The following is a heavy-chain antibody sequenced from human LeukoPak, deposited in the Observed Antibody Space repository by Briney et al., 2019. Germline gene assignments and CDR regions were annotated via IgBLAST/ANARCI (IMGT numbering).Heavy chain of an antibody. J-gene: IGHJ4*02. Sequence: SETLSLTCTVSGGSISSSSYYWSWIRQPPGKGLEWIGYIYYSGSTNYNPSLKSRVTISVDTSKNQFSLKLSSVTAADTAVYYCARTMVVRGVTRGVDYWGQGTLVTVSS. CDR2: IYYSGST. V-gene: IGHV4-61*05. CDR3: ARTMVVRGVTRGVDY. D-gene: IGHD3-10*01. CDR1: GGSISSSSYY.